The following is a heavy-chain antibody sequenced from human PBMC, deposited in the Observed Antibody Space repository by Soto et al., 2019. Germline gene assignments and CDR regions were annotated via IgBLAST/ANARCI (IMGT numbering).Heavy chain of an antibody. V-gene: IGHV4-4*02. J-gene: IGHJ5*02. CDR3: ARDHSSSSGFDP. Sequence: SETLSLTCAVSGGSISSSNWWSWVRQPPGKGLEWIGEIYHSGSTNYNPSLKSRVTISVDKSKNQFSLKLTAVTAAATAVYYWARDHSSSSGFDPWGQGTLVTVSS. CDR2: IYHSGST. D-gene: IGHD6-6*01. CDR1: GGSISSSNW.